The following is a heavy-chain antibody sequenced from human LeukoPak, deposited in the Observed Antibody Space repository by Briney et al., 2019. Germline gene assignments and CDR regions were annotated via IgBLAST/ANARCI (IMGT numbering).Heavy chain of an antibody. Sequence: PSETLSLTCTVSGGSISSYYWTWIRQPAGKGLEGIGRIYPSGSTNYNPSLKSRVTMSVDTSKNQFSLKLSSVTAADTAVYYCARGQYHLLYWYFDLWGRGTLVTVSS. D-gene: IGHD2-2*01. CDR2: IYPSGST. CDR1: GGSISSYY. CDR3: ARGQYHLLYWYFDL. V-gene: IGHV4-4*07. J-gene: IGHJ2*01.